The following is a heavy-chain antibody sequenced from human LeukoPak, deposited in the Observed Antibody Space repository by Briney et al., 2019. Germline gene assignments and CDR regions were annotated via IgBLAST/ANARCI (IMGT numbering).Heavy chain of an antibody. CDR2: TRYDASNE. J-gene: IGHJ4*02. V-gene: IGHV3-30*02. D-gene: IGHD3-9*01. CDR3: AKDRLVNWLRPAPLDY. Sequence: GGSLRLSCAASGFTFSSYGMHWLRQAPGKGLEWVAFTRYDASNEYYADSVKGRFTISRDNSKNTLYLQMNSLRAEDTAVYYCAKDRLVNWLRPAPLDYWGQGALVTVSS. CDR1: GFTFSSYG.